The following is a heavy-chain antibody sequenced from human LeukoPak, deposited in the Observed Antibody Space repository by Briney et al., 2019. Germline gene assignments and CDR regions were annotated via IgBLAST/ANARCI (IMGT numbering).Heavy chain of an antibody. V-gene: IGHV4-34*01. J-gene: IGHJ4*02. D-gene: IGHD2/OR15-2a*01. CDR1: GGSFSGHY. CDR3: ARGDRIIGGEFDY. Sequence: SETLSLTCAVYGGSFSGHYWSWIRQPPGKGLEWIGEINHSGSTKYNPSLKSRVTISVDTSKNQFSLKLSSVTAADTAVYYCARGDRIIGGEFDYWGQGTLVTVSS. CDR2: INHSGST.